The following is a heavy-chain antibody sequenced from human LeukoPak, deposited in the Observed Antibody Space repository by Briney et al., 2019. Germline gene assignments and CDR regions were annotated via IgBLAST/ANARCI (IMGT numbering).Heavy chain of an antibody. Sequence: NPSETLSLTCTVSGGSISSGGYYWSWIRQPPGKGLEWIGYIYHSGSTYYNPSLKSRVTISVDKSKNQFSLKLSSVTAADTAVYYCARFVTAMAPGYFDYWGQGTLVTVSS. V-gene: IGHV4-30-2*02. CDR1: GGSISSGGYY. CDR3: ARFVTAMAPGYFDY. J-gene: IGHJ4*02. D-gene: IGHD5-18*01. CDR2: IYHSGST.